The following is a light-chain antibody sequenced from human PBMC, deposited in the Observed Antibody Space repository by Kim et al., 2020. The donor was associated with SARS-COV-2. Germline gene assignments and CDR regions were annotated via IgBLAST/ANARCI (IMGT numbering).Light chain of an antibody. J-gene: IGKJ4*01. V-gene: IGKV3-11*01. CDR2: DAS. CDR3: QRRSDWPLT. Sequence: SPGERATLSSGASQSVTADLAWYQQRPGQAPRLLIYDASNRATGIPARFSGGGSGTDFALTISSVESVDFAVCYCQRRSDWPLTFGGGAKVDIK. CDR1: QSVTAD.